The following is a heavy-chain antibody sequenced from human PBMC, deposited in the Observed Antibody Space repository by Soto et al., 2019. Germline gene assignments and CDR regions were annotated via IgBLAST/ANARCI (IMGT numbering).Heavy chain of an antibody. Sequence: QVQLVESGGGVVQPGRSLRLSCAASGFSFNTHGIHWVRQTPGKGLEWVAVISYDGSKTSYTDSVRGRFTFFRDNSKNTVYLQMNGLRVEDTAVYYCARGALSWFQLRWDYMDVWGTGTTVTVSS. CDR2: ISYDGSKT. J-gene: IGHJ6*03. D-gene: IGHD1-1*01. CDR1: GFSFNTHG. V-gene: IGHV3-30*03. CDR3: ARGALSWFQLRWDYMDV.